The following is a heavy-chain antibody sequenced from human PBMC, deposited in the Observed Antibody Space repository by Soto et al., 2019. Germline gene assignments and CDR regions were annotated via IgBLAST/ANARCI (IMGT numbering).Heavy chain of an antibody. Sequence: PSETLSLTCTVSGGSISSYYWSWIRQPPGKGLEWIGYIYYSGSTNYNPSLKSRVTISVDTSKNQFSLKLSSVTAADTAVYYCARRVAVAGFMDVWCQGTTGTVS. CDR2: IYYSGST. V-gene: IGHV4-59*08. CDR3: ARRVAVAGFMDV. D-gene: IGHD6-19*01. CDR1: GGSISSYY. J-gene: IGHJ6*02.